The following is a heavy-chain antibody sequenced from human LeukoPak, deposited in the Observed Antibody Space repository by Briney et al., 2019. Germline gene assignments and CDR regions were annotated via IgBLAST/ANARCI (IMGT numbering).Heavy chain of an antibody. CDR3: ARDSDYYYDSSAWGFDY. CDR2: ISAYNGNT. CDR1: GYTFTSYG. D-gene: IGHD3-22*01. V-gene: IGHV1-18*01. Sequence: ASVKVSCKVSGYTFTSYGISWVRQAPGQGLEWMGWISAYNGNTNYAQKLQGRVTMTTDTSTSTTYMELRSLRSDDTAVYYCARDSDYYYDSSAWGFDYWGQGTLVTVSS. J-gene: IGHJ4*02.